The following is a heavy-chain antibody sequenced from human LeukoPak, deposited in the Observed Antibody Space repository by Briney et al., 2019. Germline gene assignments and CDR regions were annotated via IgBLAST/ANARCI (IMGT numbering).Heavy chain of an antibody. Sequence: GGSLRLSCAASGFTFSAYSINWVRQAPGKGLEWVSGVSGSGDSTYYADSVKGRFTISRDNSKNTLYLQMNSLRAEDTAVYYCARVLSGTLTFDHWGQGTLVAVSP. D-gene: IGHD3-9*01. CDR2: VSGSGDST. CDR1: GFTFSAYS. J-gene: IGHJ4*02. CDR3: ARVLSGTLTFDH. V-gene: IGHV3-23*01.